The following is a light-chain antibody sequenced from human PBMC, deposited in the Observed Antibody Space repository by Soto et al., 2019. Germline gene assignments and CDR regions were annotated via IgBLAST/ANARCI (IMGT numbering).Light chain of an antibody. CDR2: AAS. V-gene: IGKV1-9*01. Sequence: DIHLTQSPSFLSASLGDRVTITCRASQAISNYLAWYQQKPGKAPKVLISAASTLQSGVPSRFSGGGSATEFTLTISSLQPEDSATYYCQQLISYPLNFGGGTKVDIK. J-gene: IGKJ4*01. CDR3: QQLISYPLN. CDR1: QAISNY.